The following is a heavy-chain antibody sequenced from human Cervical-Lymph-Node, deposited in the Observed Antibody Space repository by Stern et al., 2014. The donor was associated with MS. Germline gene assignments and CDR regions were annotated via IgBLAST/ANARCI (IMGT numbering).Heavy chain of an antibody. J-gene: IGHJ6*02. D-gene: IGHD3-16*01. Sequence: EDQLVESGTEVKKPGESLKISCKGSGYTFTNYWIAWVRQMPGKGLEWMGIIYPDDSDTRYSPSFQGQVTISADTSIRTAYLQWSSLKASDTAMYYCARLADYNYIWGSDHGMDVWGQGTTVTVSS. V-gene: IGHV5-51*01. CDR1: GYTFTNYW. CDR3: ARLADYNYIWGSDHGMDV. CDR2: IYPDDSDT.